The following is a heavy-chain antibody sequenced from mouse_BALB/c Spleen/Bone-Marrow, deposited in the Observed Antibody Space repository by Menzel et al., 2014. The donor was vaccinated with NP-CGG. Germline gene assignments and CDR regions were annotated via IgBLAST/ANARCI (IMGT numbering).Heavy chain of an antibody. V-gene: IGHV14-3*02. D-gene: IGHD2-1*01. CDR3: ARNGNYGAWFAY. CDR1: GFNIKETY. Sequence: VQLQQSGAELVKPGASVKLSCTASGFNIKETYMHWVKRRPEQGLEGIGRIDPANGNTKYDPKFQGKATITVNTSSNTAYLQLSSLTSEDTAVYYCARNGNYGAWFAYWGQGTLVTVSA. J-gene: IGHJ3*01. CDR2: IDPANGNT.